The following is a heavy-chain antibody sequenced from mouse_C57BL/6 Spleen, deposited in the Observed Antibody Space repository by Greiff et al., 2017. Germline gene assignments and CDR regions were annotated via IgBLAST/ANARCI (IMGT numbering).Heavy chain of an antibody. J-gene: IGHJ4*01. CDR1: GYTFTSYW. D-gene: IGHD1-1*01. Sequence: VQLQQSGAELVMPGASVKLSCKASGYTFTSYWMHWVKQRPGQGLEWIGEIDPSDSYTNYNQKIKGKSTLTVDKASSTAYMQLSSLTSEDSAVYDCARGGSSYGYAMDYWGQGTSVTVSS. CDR3: ARGGSSYGYAMDY. CDR2: IDPSDSYT. V-gene: IGHV1-69*01.